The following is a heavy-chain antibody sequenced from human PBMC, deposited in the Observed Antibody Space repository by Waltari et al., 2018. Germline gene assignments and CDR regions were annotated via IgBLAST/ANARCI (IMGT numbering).Heavy chain of an antibody. J-gene: IGHJ3*02. D-gene: IGHD3-22*01. V-gene: IGHV3-23*04. Sequence: EVQLVESGGGLVQPGGSLRLSCAASGFTFSSYAMSWVRPAPGKGLEWVSAISGSGGSTYYADSVKGRFTISRDNSKNTLYLQMNSLRAEDTAVYYCATMYSITMIVVVDAFDIWGQGTMVTVSS. CDR1: GFTFSSYA. CDR2: ISGSGGST. CDR3: ATMYSITMIVVVDAFDI.